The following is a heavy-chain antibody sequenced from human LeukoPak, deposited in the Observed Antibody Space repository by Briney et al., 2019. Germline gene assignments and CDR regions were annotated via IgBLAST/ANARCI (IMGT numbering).Heavy chain of an antibody. D-gene: IGHD3-10*01. CDR3: ARVATTRYGSADMDV. Sequence: GGSLRLSCAASGLIFSRSSINWVRQAPGKGLEWVSYISFTSGTIYYADSVKGRFTVSRDNAKNSSFLQLDVLRAEDTAVYYCARVATTRYGSADMDVWGSGTTVTVS. CDR1: GLIFSRSS. CDR2: ISFTSGTI. J-gene: IGHJ6*03. V-gene: IGHV3-48*04.